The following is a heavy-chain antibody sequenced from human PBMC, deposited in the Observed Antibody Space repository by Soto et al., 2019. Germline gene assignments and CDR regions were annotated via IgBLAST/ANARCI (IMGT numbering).Heavy chain of an antibody. CDR1: GYTFTSYD. D-gene: IGHD5-12*01. V-gene: IGHV1-8*01. Sequence: ASVKVSCKASGYTFTSYDINWVRQATGQGLEWMGWMNPNSGNTGYAQKFQGRVTMTRNTSISTAYMELSSLRSEDTAVYYCARKEWVATMGSFYYYYMDVWGKGTTVTVSS. J-gene: IGHJ6*03. CDR2: MNPNSGNT. CDR3: ARKEWVATMGSFYYYYMDV.